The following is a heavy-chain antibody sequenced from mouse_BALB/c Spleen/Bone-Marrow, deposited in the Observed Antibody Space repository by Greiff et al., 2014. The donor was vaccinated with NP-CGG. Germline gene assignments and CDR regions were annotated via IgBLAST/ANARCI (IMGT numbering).Heavy chain of an antibody. Sequence: VQLQQSGPELAKPGASVKMSCKASGYTFTSYFIHWVKQRPGQGLEWIGWIYPGDGSTKYNEKFKVKTTLTADKSSSTAYMFLSSLTSEDSAIYFCAYYRYDEYFDVWGAGTTVTVSS. CDR3: AYYRYDEYFDV. V-gene: IGHV1S56*01. D-gene: IGHD2-14*01. J-gene: IGHJ1*01. CDR2: IYPGDGST. CDR1: GYTFTSYF.